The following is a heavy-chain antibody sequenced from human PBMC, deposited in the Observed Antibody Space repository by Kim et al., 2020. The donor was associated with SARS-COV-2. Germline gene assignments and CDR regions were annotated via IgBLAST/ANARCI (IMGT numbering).Heavy chain of an antibody. D-gene: IGHD6-13*01. CDR3: ATIAAADYYFDY. V-gene: IGHV1-18*01. J-gene: IGHJ4*02. Sequence: NYAQKLQGRVTMTTDTSTSTAYMELRSLRSDDTAVYYCATIAAADYYFDYWGQGTLVTVSS.